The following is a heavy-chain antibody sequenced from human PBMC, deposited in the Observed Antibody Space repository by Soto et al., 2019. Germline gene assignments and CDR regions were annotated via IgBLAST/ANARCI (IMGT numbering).Heavy chain of an antibody. CDR3: ANEGYCSSTSCYSLSDYYYYYYMDV. CDR1: GFTFSSYA. J-gene: IGHJ6*03. V-gene: IGHV3-23*01. D-gene: IGHD2-2*01. Sequence: GGSLRLSCAASGFTFSSYAMSWVRQAPGKGLEWVSAISGSGGSTYYADSVKGRFTISRDNSKNTLYLQMNSLRAEDTAVYYCANEGYCSSTSCYSLSDYYYYYYMDVWGKGTTVTVSS. CDR2: ISGSGGST.